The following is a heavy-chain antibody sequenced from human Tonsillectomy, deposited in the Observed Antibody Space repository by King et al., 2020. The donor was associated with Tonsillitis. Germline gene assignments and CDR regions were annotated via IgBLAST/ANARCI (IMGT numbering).Heavy chain of an antibody. CDR2: ISYDGSDK. D-gene: IGHD3-22*01. CDR3: ARDQSPGDSSGYLNY. CDR1: RFTFSSYG. V-gene: IGHV3-30-3*01. J-gene: IGHJ4*02. Sequence: QLVQSGGGVVQPERSLRLSCAASRFTFSSYGMHWVRQAPGKGLEWVAVISYDGSDKYYADSVKGRFTISRDNSKNSLYLQMHSLRPEDTAVYYCARDQSPGDSSGYLNYWGQGTLVTVSS.